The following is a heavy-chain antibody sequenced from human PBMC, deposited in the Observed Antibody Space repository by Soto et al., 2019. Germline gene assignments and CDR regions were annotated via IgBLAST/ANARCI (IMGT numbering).Heavy chain of an antibody. D-gene: IGHD2-15*01. Sequence: NPPETLSLTCTVSGGSISSYYWSWIRQPPGKGLEWIGYIYYSGSTNYNPSLKSRVTISVDTSKNQFSLKLSSVTAADTAVYYCAREGYCSGGSCYEDAFDIWGQGTMVTVSS. CDR2: IYYSGST. V-gene: IGHV4-59*01. J-gene: IGHJ3*02. CDR1: GGSISSYY. CDR3: AREGYCSGGSCYEDAFDI.